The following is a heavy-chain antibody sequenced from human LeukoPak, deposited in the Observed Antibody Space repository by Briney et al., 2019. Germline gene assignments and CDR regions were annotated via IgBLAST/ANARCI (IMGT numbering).Heavy chain of an antibody. D-gene: IGHD2-21*01. CDR2: ISTYNGHA. J-gene: IGHJ6*04. CDR1: GYSFINYG. V-gene: IGHV1-18*01. Sequence: ASVKVSCKASGYSFINYGISWVRQAPGQGLEWMGWISTYNGHAKYAQKSPGRVTMTTDTSTTTAYMELRILRSDDTAVSYCARDFDVVVARDSGSPDIWGKGTTVTISS. CDR3: ARDFDVVVARDSGSPDI.